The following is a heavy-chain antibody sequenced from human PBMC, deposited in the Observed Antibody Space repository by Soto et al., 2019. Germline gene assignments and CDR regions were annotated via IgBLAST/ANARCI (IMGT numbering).Heavy chain of an antibody. V-gene: IGHV4-30-4*01. CDR2: IYYSGST. CDR1: GGSISSGDYY. D-gene: IGHD6-19*01. J-gene: IGHJ5*02. CDR3: ARLIAVAGTDWFDP. Sequence: PSETLSLTCTVSGGSISSGDYYWSWIRQPPGKGLEWIGYIYYSGSTYYNPSLKSRVTISVDTSKNQFSLKLSSVTAADTAVYYCARLIAVAGTDWFDPWGQGTLVTVPQ.